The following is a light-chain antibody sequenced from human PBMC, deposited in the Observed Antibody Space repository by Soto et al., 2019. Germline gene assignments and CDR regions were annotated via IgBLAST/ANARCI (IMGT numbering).Light chain of an antibody. V-gene: IGLV2-8*01. CDR2: AVS. CDR1: SRDVGGYKY. J-gene: IGLJ1*01. Sequence: QSFFTHHTSSSGPPEQSITISCTGSSRDVGGYKYVSWYQQYPGKAPKLMIYAVSKRPSGGPDRFSGSKSGNRASLTVSGLQGEDEADYYGSSYAGSNNYVFGTGTKVTVL. CDR3: SSYAGSNNYV.